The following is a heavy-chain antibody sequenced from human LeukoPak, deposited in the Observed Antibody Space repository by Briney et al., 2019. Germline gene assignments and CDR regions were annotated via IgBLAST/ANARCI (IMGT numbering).Heavy chain of an antibody. Sequence: GGSLRLSCAASGFTFSSYGMHWVRQAPGKGLEWVAVIWYDGSNKYYADSVKGRFTISRDNSKNTLYLQMNSLRAEDTAVYYCARAEGGYDILTGYFPDYWGQGTLVTVSS. CDR1: GFTFSSYG. CDR3: ARAEGGYDILTGYFPDY. V-gene: IGHV3-33*01. D-gene: IGHD3-9*01. CDR2: IWYDGSNK. J-gene: IGHJ4*02.